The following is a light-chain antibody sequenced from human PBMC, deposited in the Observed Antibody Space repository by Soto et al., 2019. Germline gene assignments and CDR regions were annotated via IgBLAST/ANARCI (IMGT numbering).Light chain of an antibody. CDR2: AAS. CDR1: QSISNH. V-gene: IGKV1-39*01. Sequence: DIQMTQSPSTVTASVGDRFTITCRASQSISNHLNWYQQKPGKAPKLLIFAASSLQSGVPSRFSGSRSGPDFTLTISSLQPEDFATYYCQQSYSSPPTFGQGTKVDI. CDR3: QQSYSSPPT. J-gene: IGKJ1*01.